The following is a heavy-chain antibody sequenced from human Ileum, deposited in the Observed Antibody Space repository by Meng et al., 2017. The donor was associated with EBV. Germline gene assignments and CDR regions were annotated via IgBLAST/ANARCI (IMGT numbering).Heavy chain of an antibody. CDR2: IYHRGRN. CDR3: ARADKVRFDY. V-gene: IGHV4-59*12. Sequence: QVALSEPGPCLVKHSETLSLTCTVSGGCNSSSYWDWALQPPGKGLEWIGEIYHRGRNNYNPSLKSRVSISVDKSKNQFSLKLSSVTAADTAVYYCARADKVRFDYWGQGTLVTVSS. J-gene: IGHJ4*02. CDR1: GGCNSSSY.